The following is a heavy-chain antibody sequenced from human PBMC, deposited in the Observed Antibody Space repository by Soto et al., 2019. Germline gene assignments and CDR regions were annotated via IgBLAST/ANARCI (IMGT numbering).Heavy chain of an antibody. Sequence: QVELQETGPGLVKPSHTLSLTCTVSGASISSGGYYWGWIRQHPGKGLEWIGYIYYSGSTYYNPSLKRRVAISVDPSKNQFSLQLSSVPAADPAAYYCAREPSPWGQGTLVTVSS. CDR2: IYYSGST. V-gene: IGHV4-31*03. J-gene: IGHJ5*02. CDR3: AREPSP. CDR1: GASISSGGYY.